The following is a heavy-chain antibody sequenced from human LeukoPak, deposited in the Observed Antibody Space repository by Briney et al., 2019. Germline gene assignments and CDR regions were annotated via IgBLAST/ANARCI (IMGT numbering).Heavy chain of an antibody. CDR1: GYSISSGYY. CDR2: IYHSGST. V-gene: IGHV4-38-2*02. CDR3: ARGYWYSFDY. Sequence: SETLSLTCTVSGYSISSGYYWGWIRQPPGKGLEWIGSIYHSGSTYYNPSLKSRVTISVDTSKNQFSLKLSSVTAADTAVYYCARGYWYSFDYWGQGTLVTVSS. D-gene: IGHD2-8*02. J-gene: IGHJ4*02.